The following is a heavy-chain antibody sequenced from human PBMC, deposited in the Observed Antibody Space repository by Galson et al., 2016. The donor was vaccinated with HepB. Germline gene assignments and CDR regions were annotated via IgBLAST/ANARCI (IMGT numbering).Heavy chain of an antibody. J-gene: IGHJ6*02. CDR1: GFTFSTYG. V-gene: IGHV1-18*01. CDR2: ISAFNGNT. CDR3: GRDKAGGAAGTYYDGMDV. D-gene: IGHD1-1*01. Sequence: SVKVSCKASGFTFSTYGFSWVRQAPGQGLEWMGWISAFNGNTKIDERLQGRVTMTADKSTNTVSLDLRSLRSDDTAVYYCGRDKAGGAAGTYYDGMDVWGQGTRVIVS.